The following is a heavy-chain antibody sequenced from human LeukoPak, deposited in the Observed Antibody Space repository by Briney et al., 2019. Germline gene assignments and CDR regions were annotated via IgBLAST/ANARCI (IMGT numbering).Heavy chain of an antibody. J-gene: IGHJ4*02. Sequence: GGSLRLSCAASGFTFNSYAMNWVRQAPGKGLEWVSVISGSGGSTYYADFVKGRFTISRDNSKNTLYLQMNSLRAEDTAVYYCAKDGLELYHYYGSGSYYKPSGYWGQGTLVTVSS. CDR3: AKDGLELYHYYGSGSYYKPSGY. D-gene: IGHD3-10*01. V-gene: IGHV3-23*01. CDR2: ISGSGGST. CDR1: GFTFNSYA.